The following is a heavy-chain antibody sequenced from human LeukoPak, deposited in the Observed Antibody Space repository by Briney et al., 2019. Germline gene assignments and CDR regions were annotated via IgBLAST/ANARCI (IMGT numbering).Heavy chain of an antibody. D-gene: IGHD2-15*01. J-gene: IGHJ4*02. Sequence: SETLSLTXAVSGYSISNGYHWGWIRQPPGKGLDWIGSVSHSGSTYYHSSLNSRVTMLIDTSKKLFSLKLCSVTATDTAVYYCATTVGDYCGSGTCYSGVEYWGQGTLVTVSS. CDR2: VSHSGST. V-gene: IGHV4-38-2*01. CDR1: GYSISNGYH. CDR3: ATTVGDYCGSGTCYSGVEY.